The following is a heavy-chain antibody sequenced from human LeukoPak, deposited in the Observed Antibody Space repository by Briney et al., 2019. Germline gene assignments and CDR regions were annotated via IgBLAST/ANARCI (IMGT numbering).Heavy chain of an antibody. Sequence: ASVKVSCKASGYTFTGYYMHWVRQAPGQGLEWMGWITPNSGGTNYAQKFQGRVTMTRDTSISTAYMELSRLRSDDTAVYYCASRTDYYGSGSYYRYWGQGTLVTVSS. J-gene: IGHJ4*02. CDR3: ASRTDYYGSGSYYRY. D-gene: IGHD3-10*01. V-gene: IGHV1-2*02. CDR2: ITPNSGGT. CDR1: GYTFTGYY.